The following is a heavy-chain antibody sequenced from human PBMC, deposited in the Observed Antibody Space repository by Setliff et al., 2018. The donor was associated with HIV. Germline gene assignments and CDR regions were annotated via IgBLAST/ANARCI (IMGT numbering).Heavy chain of an antibody. CDR3: ARRGGSYPHDAFDI. V-gene: IGHV4-4*02. J-gene: IGHJ3*02. CDR2: IYHSGNT. Sequence: PSETLSLTCAVSGGSISRTNWWSWVRQSPGKGLEWIGEIYHSGNTNYNPSLKSRVTISVEKPKNQFSLKLSSVTAADTAVYYCARRGGSYPHDAFDIWGQGTMVTVSS. CDR1: GGSISRTNW. D-gene: IGHD1-26*01.